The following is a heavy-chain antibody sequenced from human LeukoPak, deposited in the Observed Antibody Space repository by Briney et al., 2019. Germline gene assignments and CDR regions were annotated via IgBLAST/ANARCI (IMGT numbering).Heavy chain of an antibody. J-gene: IGHJ4*02. CDR2: IYYSGST. V-gene: IGHV4-59*02. D-gene: IGHD3-9*01. CDR1: GGSVSSYY. CDR3: ARGPFPTGYKYYFDY. Sequence: ASETLSLTCTVSGGSVSSYYWSWIRQPPGKGLEWIGYIYYSGSTNYNPSLKSRVTISVDTSKNQFSLKLSSVTAADTAVYYCARGPFPTGYKYYFDYWGQGTLVTVSS.